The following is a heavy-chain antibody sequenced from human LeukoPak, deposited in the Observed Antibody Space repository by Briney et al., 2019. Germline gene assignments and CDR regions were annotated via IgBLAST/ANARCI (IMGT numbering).Heavy chain of an antibody. J-gene: IGHJ4*02. CDR3: ARSTYYYDSSGYYYGY. CDR1: GYSFTSYW. V-gene: IGHV5-51*01. D-gene: IGHD3-22*01. CDR2: IYPGDSDT. Sequence: GESLKISCKGSGYSFTSYWIGWVRQMPGKGLEWMGIIYPGDSDTRYSPSFQGQVTISADKSIGTAYLQWSSLKASDTAMYYCARSTYYYDSSGYYYGYWGQGTLLTVSS.